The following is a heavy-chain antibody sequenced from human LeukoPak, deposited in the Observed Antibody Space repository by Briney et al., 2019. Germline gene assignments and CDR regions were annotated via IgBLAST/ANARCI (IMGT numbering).Heavy chain of an antibody. CDR3: ARDPVVVVAATSYFDC. J-gene: IGHJ4*02. CDR1: GFTFSSYD. V-gene: IGHV3-13*01. CDR2: IGTAGDT. Sequence: PGGSLRLSCAASGFTFSSYDMHWVRQATGKGLEWVSAIGTAGDTYYPGSVKGRFTISRENAKNSLYLQMNSLRAEDTAVYYCARDPVVVVAATSYFDCWGQGTLVTVSS. D-gene: IGHD2-15*01.